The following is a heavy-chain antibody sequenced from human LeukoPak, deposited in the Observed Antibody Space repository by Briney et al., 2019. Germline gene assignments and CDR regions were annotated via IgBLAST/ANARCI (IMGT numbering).Heavy chain of an antibody. D-gene: IGHD3-22*01. CDR2: ISAYNGDT. CDR1: GYTFTSYY. CDR3: ARDAADYYDSSGSDY. J-gene: IGHJ4*02. V-gene: IGHV1-18*04. Sequence: GASVKVSCKASGYTFTSYYMHWVRQAPGQGLEWMGWISAYNGDTNYAQKFQDRVTMTTDTSMSTAYMELRSLRSDDTAVYYCARDAADYYDSSGSDYWGQGTLVTVSS.